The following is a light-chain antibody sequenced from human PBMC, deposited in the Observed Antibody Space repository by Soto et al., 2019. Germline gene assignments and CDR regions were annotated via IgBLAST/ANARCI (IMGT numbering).Light chain of an antibody. CDR1: SSDVGGYNY. CDR3: CSYAGTYTLYV. Sequence: QSVLTQPRSVSGSPGQSVTISCTGTSSDVGGYNYVSWYQQHPAKAPKLLIYDVTKRPSGVPDRFSGPKSGNTASLIISGLQAEDEADYYCCSYAGTYTLYVFGTGTKLTVL. CDR2: DVT. J-gene: IGLJ1*01. V-gene: IGLV2-11*01.